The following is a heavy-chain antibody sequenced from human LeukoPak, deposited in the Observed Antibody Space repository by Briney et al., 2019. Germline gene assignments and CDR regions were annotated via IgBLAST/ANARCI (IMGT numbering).Heavy chain of an antibody. J-gene: IGHJ6*02. D-gene: IGHD4-11*01. V-gene: IGHV5-10-1*01. Sequence: KTGVSLKISCKGSGYSFTSYWISWVRQMPGKGLEWMGRIDPSDSYTNYSPSFQGHVTISADKSISTAYLQWSSLKASDTAMYYCAKTTVGPLDGMDVWGQGTTVTVSS. CDR3: AKTTVGPLDGMDV. CDR1: GYSFTSYW. CDR2: IDPSDSYT.